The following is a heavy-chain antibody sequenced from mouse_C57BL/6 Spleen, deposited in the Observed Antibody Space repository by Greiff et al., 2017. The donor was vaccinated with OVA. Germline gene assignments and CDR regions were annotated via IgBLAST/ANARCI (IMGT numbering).Heavy chain of an antibody. CDR3: ARRGHYYGSSPYWYFDV. D-gene: IGHD1-1*01. J-gene: IGHJ1*03. Sequence: EVMLVESGGGLVKPGGSLKLSCAASGFTFSSYTMSWVRQTPEKRLEWVATISGGGGNTYYPDSVQGRFTISRDNAKNTLYLQMSSERSEDTALYYCARRGHYYGSSPYWYFDVWGTGTTVTVSS. CDR2: ISGGGGNT. V-gene: IGHV5-9*01. CDR1: GFTFSSYT.